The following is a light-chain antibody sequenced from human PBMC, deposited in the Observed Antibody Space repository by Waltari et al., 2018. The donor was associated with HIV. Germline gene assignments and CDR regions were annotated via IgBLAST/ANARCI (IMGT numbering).Light chain of an antibody. Sequence: DVQMTQSPSSLSASVGDRVAITCRASQGIGTDLAWYQQKPGKVPKFLNYAASTLQSGVPSRFSGGGSGTDFSLTITNLQTEDFGFYYCQRYDRAPYTCGPGTRVELK. CDR3: QRYDRAPYT. J-gene: IGKJ2*01. CDR2: AAS. CDR1: QGIGTD. V-gene: IGKV1-27*01.